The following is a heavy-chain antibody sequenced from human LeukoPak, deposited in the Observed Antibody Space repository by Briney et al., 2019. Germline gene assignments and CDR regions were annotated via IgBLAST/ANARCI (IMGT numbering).Heavy chain of an antibody. Sequence: ASVKVSCKASGYMFTDFYLHWVRQAPGQGLAWMGWINPNSGGTNYAQKFQGRVTMTRDTSISTAYMELSRLRSDDTAVYYCARGFRVIWNYYYYYMDVWGKGTTVTVSS. CDR3: ARGFRVIWNYYYYYMDV. D-gene: IGHD3-10*01. V-gene: IGHV1-2*02. CDR1: GYMFTDFY. CDR2: INPNSGGT. J-gene: IGHJ6*03.